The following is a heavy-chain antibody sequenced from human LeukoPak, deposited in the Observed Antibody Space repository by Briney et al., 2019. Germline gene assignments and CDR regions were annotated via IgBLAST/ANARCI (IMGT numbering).Heavy chain of an antibody. CDR2: IYYSGST. Sequence: SETLSLTCTVSGGSISSGDYYWSWIRQPPGKGLEWIGYIYYSGSTYYNPALKSRVTISVDTSKTQFSLKLSSVTAADTAVYYCARVYWNYAFDIWGQGTMVTVSS. CDR3: ARVYWNYAFDI. V-gene: IGHV4-30-4*08. D-gene: IGHD1-7*01. CDR1: GGSISSGDYY. J-gene: IGHJ3*02.